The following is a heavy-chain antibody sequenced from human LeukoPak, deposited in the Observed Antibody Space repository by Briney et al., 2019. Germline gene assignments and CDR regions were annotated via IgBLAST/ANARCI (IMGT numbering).Heavy chain of an antibody. CDR2: INPDGSGK. Sequence: GGSLRLSCAASGLTFNSGWMIWVRQAPGKGLEWVANINPDGSGKYYVDSVKGRFTISRDNAKKSLYLQMNSLRAEDTAVYYCASKQGDYWGQGTLVTVSS. J-gene: IGHJ4*02. CDR3: ASKQGDY. CDR1: GLTFNSGW. V-gene: IGHV3-7*01.